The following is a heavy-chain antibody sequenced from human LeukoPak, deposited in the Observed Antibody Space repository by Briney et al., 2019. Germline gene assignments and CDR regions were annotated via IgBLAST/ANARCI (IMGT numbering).Heavy chain of an antibody. V-gene: IGHV3-23*01. J-gene: IGHJ3*02. Sequence: PGGSLRLSCAASGFTFSSYAMIWVRQAPGKGLEWVSTISGSGGSTYYADSVKGRFTISRDNSKNTLYLQMNSLRAEDTAVYYCAKVYYYGSGSYYNDAFDIWGQGTMVTVSS. CDR1: GFTFSSYA. D-gene: IGHD3-10*01. CDR3: AKVYYYGSGSYYNDAFDI. CDR2: ISGSGGST.